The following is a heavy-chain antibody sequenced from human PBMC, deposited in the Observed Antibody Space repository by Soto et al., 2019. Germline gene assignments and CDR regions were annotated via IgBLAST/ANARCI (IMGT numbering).Heavy chain of an antibody. CDR3: TSSSLGAAFDI. J-gene: IGHJ3*02. Sequence: GGSLRLSCAVSGFTFSDSALHWVRQASGKGLEWVGRVRSKAKTNATAYATSVKGRFTVSRDDSKNTAYLQMNSLKTEDTAVYYCTSSSLGAAFDIWGQGTMVTVSS. CDR2: VRSKAKTNAT. V-gene: IGHV3-73*01. CDR1: GFTFSDSA.